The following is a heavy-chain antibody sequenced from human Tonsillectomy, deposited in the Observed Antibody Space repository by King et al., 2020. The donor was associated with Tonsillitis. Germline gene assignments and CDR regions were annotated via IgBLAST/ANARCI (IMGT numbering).Heavy chain of an antibody. Sequence: QLVQSGAEVKKPGASVLLSCKASGYTFTTYGISWVRQAPGQGPEWMGWISAYTGDTKYAQKFQGRVTLTTDTSTSTAYMELRSLRSDDTAVYYCARDRAEWTIAASYWGQGTLVTVSS. V-gene: IGHV1-18*01. CDR3: ARDRAEWTIAASY. CDR1: GYTFTTYG. CDR2: ISAYTGDT. J-gene: IGHJ4*02. D-gene: IGHD6-6*01.